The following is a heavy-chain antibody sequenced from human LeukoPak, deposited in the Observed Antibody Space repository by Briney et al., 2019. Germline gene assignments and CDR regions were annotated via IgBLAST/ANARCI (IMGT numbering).Heavy chain of an antibody. D-gene: IGHD3-22*01. CDR1: GFTFSSYG. CDR3: ARVATMIVVVIFDAFDI. Sequence: GGSLRLSCAAFGFTFSSYGMHWVRQAPGKGLEWVAVISYDGSNKYYADSVKGRFTISRDNSKNTLYLQMNSLRAEDTAVYYCARVATMIVVVIFDAFDIWGQGTMVTVSS. J-gene: IGHJ3*02. CDR2: ISYDGSNK. V-gene: IGHV3-30*03.